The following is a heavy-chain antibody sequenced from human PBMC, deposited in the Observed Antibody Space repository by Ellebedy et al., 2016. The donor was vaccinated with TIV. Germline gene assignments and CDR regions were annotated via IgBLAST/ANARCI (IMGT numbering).Heavy chain of an antibody. CDR2: IHQDGSAK. V-gene: IGHV3-7*01. CDR3: ARDPGEEWEFDY. J-gene: IGHJ4*02. CDR1: GFNFGTHW. D-gene: IGHD1-26*01. Sequence: GESLKISCEGSGFNFGTHWVCWVRQAPGKGLEFVAHIHQDGSAKYYVDSVRGRFSISRDNAKNSLYLQMNSLRAEDAAVYYCARDPGEEWEFDYWGQGTLVTVSS.